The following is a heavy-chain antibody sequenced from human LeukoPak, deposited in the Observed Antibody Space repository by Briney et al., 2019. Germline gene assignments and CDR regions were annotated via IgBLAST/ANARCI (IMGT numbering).Heavy chain of an antibody. CDR2: ISGSGVST. D-gene: IGHD2-2*01. V-gene: IGHV3-23*01. J-gene: IGHJ4*02. Sequence: PGGSLRLSCAAAGFTFSKTWMTWVRQAPGKGLEWVSTISGSGVSTFYADPVKGRFTISRDNSKNTLYLHMNSLSAEDTAVYYCAKDSFSSRWGQGTLVTVSS. CDR1: GFTFSKTW. CDR3: AKDSFSSR.